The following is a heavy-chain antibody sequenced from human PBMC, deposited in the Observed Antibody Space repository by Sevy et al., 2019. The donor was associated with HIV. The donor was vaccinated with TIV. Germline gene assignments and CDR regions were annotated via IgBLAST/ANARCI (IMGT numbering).Heavy chain of an antibody. CDR2: ISWDSARI. Sequence: GGSLRLPCEASGFAFDDSVMHWVRQAPGKGLEWVAGISWDSARIAYADSIEGRFTISRDNAKNSLYLQMNSLRTEDTALYYCAKMNYWGQGTLVTVSS. V-gene: IGHV3-9*01. CDR1: GFAFDDSV. J-gene: IGHJ4*02. CDR3: AKMNY.